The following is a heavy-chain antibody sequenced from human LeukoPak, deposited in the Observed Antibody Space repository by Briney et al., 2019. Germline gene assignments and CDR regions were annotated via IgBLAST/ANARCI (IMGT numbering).Heavy chain of an antibody. CDR2: ITGSGGIT. D-gene: IGHD3-22*01. J-gene: IGHJ4*02. CDR1: GFTFSSYA. V-gene: IGHV3-23*01. CDR3: AKLPTYHYDSSGYYFQFDY. Sequence: AGGSLRLSCAASGFTFSSYAINWVRQAPGKGLEWVSVITGSGGITYYADSVKGRFTISRDNSKNTLYLQMNSLRAEDTAVYYCAKLPTYHYDSSGYYFQFDYWGQGTLVTVSS.